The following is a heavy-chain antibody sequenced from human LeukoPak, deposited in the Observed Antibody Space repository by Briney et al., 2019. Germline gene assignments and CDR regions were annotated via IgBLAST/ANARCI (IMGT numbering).Heavy chain of an antibody. CDR3: AKTPICSGGSCYSYYYYYMDV. J-gene: IGHJ6*03. CDR1: GGSFSGYY. CDR2: INHSGST. V-gene: IGHV4-34*01. Sequence: SETLSLTCAVYGGSFSGYYWSWIRQPPGKGLEWIGEINHSGSTNYNPSLKSRITISVDTSKNQFSLRLSSVTAEDTAVYYCAKTPICSGGSCYSYYYYYMDVWGKGTTVTVSS. D-gene: IGHD2-15*01.